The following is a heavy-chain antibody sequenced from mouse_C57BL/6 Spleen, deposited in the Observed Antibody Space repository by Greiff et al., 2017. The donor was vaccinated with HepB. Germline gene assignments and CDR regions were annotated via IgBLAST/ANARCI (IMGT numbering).Heavy chain of an antibody. Sequence: QVQLQQPGTELVKPGASVKLSCKASGYTFTSYWMHRVKQRPGQGLEWIGNINPSNVGTNYNEKFKSTATLTVDNSSRTAYMQRSSLTSEDSAGYDCGRGPHDDYEWYVDVWGKGTTVTVSS. CDR3: GRGPHDDYEWYVDV. J-gene: IGHJ1*03. CDR2: INPSNVGT. V-gene: IGHV1-53*01. CDR1: GYTFTSYW. D-gene: IGHD2-4*01.